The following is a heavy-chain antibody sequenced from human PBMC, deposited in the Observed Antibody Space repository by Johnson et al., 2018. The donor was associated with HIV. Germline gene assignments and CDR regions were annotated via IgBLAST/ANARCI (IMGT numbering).Heavy chain of an antibody. V-gene: IGHV3-66*01. Sequence: VQLVESGGGVVQPGRSLRLSCAASGFTVSSNYMSWVRQAPGKGLEWVSVIYSGGSTYYADSVKGRFTISRDNSKNTLYLQMNSLRAEDTAVYYCARESGGSHYVYAFDIWGQGTMVTVSS. CDR2: IYSGGST. CDR3: ARESGGSHYVYAFDI. J-gene: IGHJ3*02. CDR1: GFTVSSNY. D-gene: IGHD2-15*01.